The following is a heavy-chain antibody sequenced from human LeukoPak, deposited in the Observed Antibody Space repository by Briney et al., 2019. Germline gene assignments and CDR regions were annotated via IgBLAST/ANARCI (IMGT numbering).Heavy chain of an antibody. J-gene: IGHJ4*02. Sequence: PSETLSLTCTVSGDSISSSSYYWGWIRQPPGKGLECIGYIYYSGSTNYNPSLKSRVTISVDTSRNQFSLKLTSVTAADTAVYYCAKVSDRDSSGYYWGFEYWGQGTLVTVSS. CDR2: IYYSGST. D-gene: IGHD3-22*01. V-gene: IGHV4-61*05. CDR3: AKVSDRDSSGYYWGFEY. CDR1: GDSISSSSYY.